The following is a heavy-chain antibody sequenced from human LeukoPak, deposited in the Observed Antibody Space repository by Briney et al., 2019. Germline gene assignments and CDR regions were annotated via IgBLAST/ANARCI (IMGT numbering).Heavy chain of an antibody. D-gene: IGHD1-26*01. J-gene: IGHJ4*02. CDR1: EFIFRTYV. V-gene: IGHV3-23*01. CDR3: ARVEYSGSYDY. CDR2: ISGSADST. Sequence: GGSLRLSCTASEFIFRTYVMTWFRQAPGKGLEWVSTISGSADSTYYADSVKGRFTISRDNSKNTLYLQMNSLRAEDTAVYYCARVEYSGSYDYWGQGTLVTVSS.